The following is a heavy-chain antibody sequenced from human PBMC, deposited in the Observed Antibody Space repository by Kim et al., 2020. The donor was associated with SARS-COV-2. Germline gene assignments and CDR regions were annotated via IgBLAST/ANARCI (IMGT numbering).Heavy chain of an antibody. J-gene: IGHJ4*02. Sequence: SETLSLTCTVSGGSISSSSYYWGWIRQPPGKGLEWIGSIYYSGSTYYNPSLKSRVTISVDTSKNQFSLKLSSVTAADTAVYYCAGLQGYDFWSGYYIDDYWGQGTLVTVSS. CDR1: GGSISSSSYY. D-gene: IGHD3-3*01. CDR2: IYYSGST. V-gene: IGHV4-39*01. CDR3: AGLQGYDFWSGYYIDDY.